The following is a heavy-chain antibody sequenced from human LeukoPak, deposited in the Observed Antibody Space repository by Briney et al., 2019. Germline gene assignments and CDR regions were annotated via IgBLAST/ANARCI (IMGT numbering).Heavy chain of an antibody. CDR1: GFTFNTYW. CDR2: IKEDGSEK. D-gene: IGHD5-12*01. J-gene: IGHJ4*02. Sequence: PGGSLRLSCAASGFTFNTYWMSWVRQAPGKGLEWVANIKEDGSEKYYVNFVKGRFTISRDNAKNSLYLQMNSLRVEDTAVYYCARLPLTARLRFEYWGQGTLVTVSS. V-gene: IGHV3-7*05. CDR3: ARLPLTARLRFEY.